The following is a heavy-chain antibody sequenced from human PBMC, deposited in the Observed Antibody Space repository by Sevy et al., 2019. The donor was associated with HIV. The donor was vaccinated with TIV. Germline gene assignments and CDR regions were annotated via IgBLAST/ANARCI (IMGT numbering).Heavy chain of an antibody. CDR3: AREGGLVDYGMDV. V-gene: IGHV4-61*01. CDR2: IYDTGRT. J-gene: IGHJ6*02. CDR1: GGSVSSGSYY. D-gene: IGHD2-15*01. Sequence: SETLSLTCTVSGGSVSSGSYYWSWIRQPPGKGLEWIGFIYDTGRTRYNPSLQSRFTISVDTSKNQYSLKLTSVSAADTAFYYCAREGGLVDYGMDVWGQGTTVTVSS.